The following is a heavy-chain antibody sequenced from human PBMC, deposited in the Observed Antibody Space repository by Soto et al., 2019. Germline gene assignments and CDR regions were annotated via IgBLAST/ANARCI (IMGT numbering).Heavy chain of an antibody. V-gene: IGHV3-23*01. CDR3: TKANRYCSGANCFTFDY. Sequence: GGSLRLSCTAPGFTFSNYAMSWVRQAPGKGLEWVSTFSSGGGGTYYADSVKGRFTISRDNSKNTLSLQMNSLRAEDTAVYYCTKANRYCSGANCFTFDYWGLGTLVTVSS. J-gene: IGHJ4*02. D-gene: IGHD2-15*01. CDR2: FSSGGGGT. CDR1: GFTFSNYA.